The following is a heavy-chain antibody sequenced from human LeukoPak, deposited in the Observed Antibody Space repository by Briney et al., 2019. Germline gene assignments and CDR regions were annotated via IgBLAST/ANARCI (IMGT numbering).Heavy chain of an antibody. CDR1: GFTVSSNY. V-gene: IGHV3-53*01. J-gene: IGHJ4*02. Sequence: PGGSLRLSCAASGFTVSSNYMSWVRQAPGKGLEWVSVIYSGGSTYYADSVKGRFTISRDNSKNTLYLQMNSLRAEDTAVYYCVREVKEAAAGSRAFGYWGQGTLVTVSA. CDR2: IYSGGST. D-gene: IGHD6-13*01. CDR3: VREVKEAAAGSRAFGY.